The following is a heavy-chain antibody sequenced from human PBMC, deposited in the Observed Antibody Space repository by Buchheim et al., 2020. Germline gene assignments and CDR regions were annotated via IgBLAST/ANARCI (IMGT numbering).Heavy chain of an antibody. J-gene: IGHJ4*02. Sequence: QVQLQQWGAGLLKPSETLSLTCAVYGGSFSGYYWSWIRQPPGKGLEWIGKINHSGSTNYNPSLKSRVTISVDTSKNQFSLKLSSVTAADTAVYYCARDGVRGYSGYHVDYWGQGTL. V-gene: IGHV4-34*01. CDR2: INHSGST. D-gene: IGHD5-12*01. CDR1: GGSFSGYY. CDR3: ARDGVRGYSGYHVDY.